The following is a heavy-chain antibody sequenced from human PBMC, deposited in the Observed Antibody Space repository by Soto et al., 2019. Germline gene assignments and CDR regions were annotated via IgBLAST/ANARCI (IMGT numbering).Heavy chain of an antibody. CDR2: ILVSGST. V-gene: IGHV3-23*01. D-gene: IGHD2-8*02. CDR1: GFICSSYD. CDR3: AKATATGGGAFEI. Sequence: GGSLRLSCAVSGFICSSYDMSWVRQAPGKGLEWVSTILVSGSTHYEDSVKGRFTISRDTSRNTVYLQMNSLTAGDTAVYHCAKATATGGGAFEIYGQGTMVTVSS. J-gene: IGHJ3*02.